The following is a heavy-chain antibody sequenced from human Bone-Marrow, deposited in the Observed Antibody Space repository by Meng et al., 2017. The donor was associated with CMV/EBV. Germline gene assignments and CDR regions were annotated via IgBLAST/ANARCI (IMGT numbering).Heavy chain of an antibody. D-gene: IGHD2-15*01. J-gene: IGHJ4*02. Sequence: ASVKVSCKASGYTFTGYYVHWVRQDPGQGLEWMGWINPNSGGTKYAQKSQGRVTMTRDTSISTAHMELSRLRSDDTAVYYCARDPLVAATRAELDYWGQGTLVTVSS. V-gene: IGHV1-2*02. CDR1: GYTFTGYY. CDR2: INPNSGGT. CDR3: ARDPLVAATRAELDY.